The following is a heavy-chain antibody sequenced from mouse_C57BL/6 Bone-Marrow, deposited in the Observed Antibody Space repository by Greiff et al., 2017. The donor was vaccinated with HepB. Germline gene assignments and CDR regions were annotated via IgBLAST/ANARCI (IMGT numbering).Heavy chain of an antibody. V-gene: IGHV6-6*01. CDR3: ARDTTVVPHFDV. CDR1: GFTFSDAW. D-gene: IGHD1-1*01. CDR2: IRNKANNHAT. J-gene: IGHJ1*03. Sequence: EVKLEESGGGLVQPGGSMKLSCAASGFTFSDAWMDWVRQSPEKGLEWVAEIRNKANNHATYYAESVKGRFTISRDDSKSSVYLQMNSLRAEDTGIYYCARDTTVVPHFDVWGTGTTVTVSS.